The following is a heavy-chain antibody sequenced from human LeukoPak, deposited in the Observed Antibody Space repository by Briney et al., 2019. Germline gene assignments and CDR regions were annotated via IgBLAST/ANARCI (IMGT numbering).Heavy chain of an antibody. V-gene: IGHV3-7*01. CDR2: INLDGTEE. CDR1: GFVFSSYW. J-gene: IGHJ4*02. CDR3: ASGRHDFLH. Sequence: GGSLRLSCAASGFVFSSYWMTWVRQAPGKGLEWVANINLDGTEEHYVDSSLKGRFTISRDNAKNSLYLQMTSLRVEDTAVYYCASGRHDFLHWGQGTLVTVSS. D-gene: IGHD3/OR15-3a*01.